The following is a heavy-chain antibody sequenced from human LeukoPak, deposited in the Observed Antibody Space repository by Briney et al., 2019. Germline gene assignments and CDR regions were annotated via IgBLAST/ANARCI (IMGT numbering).Heavy chain of an antibody. CDR1: GGSISSGSYY. J-gene: IGHJ4*02. Sequence: SETLSLTCTVSGGSISSGSYYWSWIRQPAGKGLEWIGRIYASGSTNYNPSLKSRVTISVDTSKNQFSLKLSSVTAADTAVYYCARHSANYWYWGQGTLVTVSS. CDR2: IYASGST. V-gene: IGHV4-61*02. CDR3: ARHSANYWY. D-gene: IGHD1-26*01.